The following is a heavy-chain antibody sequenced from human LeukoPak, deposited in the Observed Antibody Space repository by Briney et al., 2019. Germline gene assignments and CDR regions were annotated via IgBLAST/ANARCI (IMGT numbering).Heavy chain of an antibody. D-gene: IGHD2-15*01. CDR1: GFTFSSYE. J-gene: IGHJ4*02. CDR3: ARGDCSGGSCYLSLTTIDY. V-gene: IGHV3-48*03. Sequence: GGSLSRYCAASGFTFSSYEMNWLRQAPGQGLEWGSYISSSGTTIYYAVSVKGRFTISRDNAKNSLYLQMNSLRAEDTAVYYCARGDCSGGSCYLSLTTIDYWGQGTLVTVSS. CDR2: ISSSGTTI.